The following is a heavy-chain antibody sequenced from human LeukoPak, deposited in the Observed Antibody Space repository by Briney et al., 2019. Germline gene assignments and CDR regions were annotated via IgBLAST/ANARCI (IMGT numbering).Heavy chain of an antibody. Sequence: SETLSLTCAVYGGSFSGYYWSWIRQPPGKGLEWIGEINHSGSTNYNPSLKSRVTISVGTSKNQFSLKLSSVTAADTAVYYCALSSSWYGDGLDYWGQGTLVTVSS. CDR2: INHSGST. D-gene: IGHD6-13*01. V-gene: IGHV4-34*01. CDR3: ALSSSWYGDGLDY. J-gene: IGHJ4*02. CDR1: GGSFSGYY.